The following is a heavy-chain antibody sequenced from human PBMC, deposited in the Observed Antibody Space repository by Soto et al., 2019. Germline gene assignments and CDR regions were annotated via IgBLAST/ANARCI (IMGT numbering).Heavy chain of an antibody. CDR3: AHRPSGWYLFDY. CDR2: IYWNDDK. D-gene: IGHD6-19*01. J-gene: IGHJ4*02. CDR1: GFSLSTRGLG. Sequence: QITLKESGPTLVRPTQTLTLTCTFSGFSLSTRGLGVGWIRQPPGKALEWLALIYWNDDKRYSPSLKARLTITKDTSKNQVVLTVTNMDPVDTATYYCAHRPSGWYLFDYWGQGTLVTVSS. V-gene: IGHV2-5*01.